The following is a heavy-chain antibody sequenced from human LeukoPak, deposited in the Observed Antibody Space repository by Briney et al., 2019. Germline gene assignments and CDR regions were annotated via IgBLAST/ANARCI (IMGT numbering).Heavy chain of an antibody. CDR2: IIPIFGTA. D-gene: IGHD6-6*01. V-gene: IGHV1-69*13. Sequence: ASVKVSCKASGGTFSSYAISWVRQAPGQGLEWMGGIIPIFGTANNAQKFQGRVTITADESTSTAYMELSSLRSEDTAVYYCARDLGSSSFNWFDPWGQGTLVTVSS. J-gene: IGHJ5*02. CDR3: ARDLGSSSFNWFDP. CDR1: GGTFSSYA.